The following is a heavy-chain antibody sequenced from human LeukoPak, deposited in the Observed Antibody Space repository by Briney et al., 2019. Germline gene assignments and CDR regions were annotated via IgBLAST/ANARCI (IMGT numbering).Heavy chain of an antibody. V-gene: IGHV1-8*01. D-gene: IGHD5-12*01. J-gene: IGHJ4*02. Sequence: ASVKVSCKASGYTFTSYDINWVRQATGQGLEWMGWMNPNSGNTGYAQKLQGRVTMTRNTSISTAYMELSSLRSEDTAVYYCASRHYSGYPDYWGQGTLVTVSS. CDR1: GYTFTSYD. CDR3: ASRHYSGYPDY. CDR2: MNPNSGNT.